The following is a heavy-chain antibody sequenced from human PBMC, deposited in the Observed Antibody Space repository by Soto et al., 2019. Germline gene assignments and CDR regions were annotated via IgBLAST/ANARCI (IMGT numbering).Heavy chain of an antibody. V-gene: IGHV3-23*01. CDR3: AKDDRWLVPTYFDY. CDR2: VSGSGDRT. D-gene: IGHD6-19*01. CDR1: GFRFSNCA. J-gene: IGHJ4*02. Sequence: EVQVLESGGGLVQPGGSLRISCAASGFRFSNCAMNWVRQAPGKGLEWVSVVSGSGDRTEYADSVKGRFTISRDNSKNTVYLQMNSLRAEDTAVYFCAKDDRWLVPTYFDYWGQGTLVTVSS.